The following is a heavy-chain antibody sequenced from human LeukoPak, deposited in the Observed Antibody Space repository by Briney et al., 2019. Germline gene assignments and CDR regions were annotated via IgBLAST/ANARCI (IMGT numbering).Heavy chain of an antibody. CDR1: GASISAYS. Sequence: SETQSLTCTVSGASISAYSWSWIRQPPGKGLEWIGCIHYRGNTHCNPSLESRVTLSVDTSKNQFSLKLSSVTAADTAVYYCARHGRESRYFDWLLYYIDYWGQGALVTDSS. D-gene: IGHD3-9*01. V-gene: IGHV4-59*08. CDR2: IHYRGNT. J-gene: IGHJ4*02. CDR3: ARHGRESRYFDWLLYYIDY.